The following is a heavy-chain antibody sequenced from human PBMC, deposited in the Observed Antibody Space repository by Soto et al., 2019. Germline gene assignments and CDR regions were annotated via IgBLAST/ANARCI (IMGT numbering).Heavy chain of an antibody. Sequence: GAALKISCKGSGYRLGSYWISWVRQMPGKGLEWMGRIDPSDSYTNYSPSFQGHVTISADKSISTAYLQWSSLKASDTAMYYCARRRGYRSQLWRGHYYVTDGCAQGTTVTGSS. J-gene: IGHJ6*02. CDR2: IDPSDSYT. CDR3: ARRRGYRSQLWRGHYYVTDG. D-gene: IGHD5-18*01. CDR1: GYRLGSYW. V-gene: IGHV5-10-1*01.